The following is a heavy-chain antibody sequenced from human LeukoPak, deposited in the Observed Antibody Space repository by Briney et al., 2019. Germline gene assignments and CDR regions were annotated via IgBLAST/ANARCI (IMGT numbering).Heavy chain of an antibody. Sequence: GGSLRLSCAASGFTFSSYGMHWVRQAPGKGLEWVAFIRYDGSNKYYADSVKGRFTISRDNSKNTLYLQMNSLRAEDTAVYYCAKDNYDILTGYYLLWGQGTLVTVSS. CDR3: AKDNYDILTGYYLL. J-gene: IGHJ4*02. CDR1: GFTFSSYG. CDR2: IRYDGSNK. D-gene: IGHD3-9*01. V-gene: IGHV3-30*02.